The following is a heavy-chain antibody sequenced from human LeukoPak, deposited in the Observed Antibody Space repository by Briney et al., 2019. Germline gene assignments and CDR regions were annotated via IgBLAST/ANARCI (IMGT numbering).Heavy chain of an antibody. D-gene: IGHD3-22*01. CDR1: GFIFSTYG. J-gene: IGHJ4*02. Sequence: PGGSLRLSCAASGFIFSTYGMHWVRQAPGKGLEWVAVISYDGSNKYYTDSVKGRFTISRDNSKNTLYLQMNSLRAEDTAVYYCAKGVHSAIVVARGLEGADYWGQGTLVTVSS. CDR2: ISYDGSNK. V-gene: IGHV3-30*18. CDR3: AKGVHSAIVVARGLEGADY.